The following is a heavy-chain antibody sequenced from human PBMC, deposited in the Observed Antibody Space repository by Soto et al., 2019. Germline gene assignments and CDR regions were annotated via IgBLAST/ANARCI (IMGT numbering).Heavy chain of an antibody. CDR1: GYTFTSYG. V-gene: IGHV1-18*01. CDR2: ISAYNGNT. CDR3: ARDLDRYCSGGSCYSSSY. D-gene: IGHD2-15*01. J-gene: IGHJ4*02. Sequence: QVQLVQSGAEVKKPGASVKVSCKASGYTFTSYGIIWVRQAPGQGLEWMGWISAYNGNTNYAQKLQGRVTMTTDTSTSTAYMELRSLRSDDTAVYYCARDLDRYCSGGSCYSSSYWGQGTLVTVSS.